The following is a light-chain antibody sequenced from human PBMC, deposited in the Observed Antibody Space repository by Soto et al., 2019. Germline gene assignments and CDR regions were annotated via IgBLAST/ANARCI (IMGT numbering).Light chain of an antibody. CDR3: QQSNGFPGT. J-gene: IGKJ1*01. CDR2: GAS. V-gene: IGKV1-12*01. Sequence: DIQMTQSPSSVSAFVGDTVTIAXRASQGIRSWLAWFQQKPGKAPKLLISGASSLQSGVPARFSGSGSGTDFTLTISSLQPEDFATYYCQQSNGFPGTFGQGTKVEIK. CDR1: QGIRSW.